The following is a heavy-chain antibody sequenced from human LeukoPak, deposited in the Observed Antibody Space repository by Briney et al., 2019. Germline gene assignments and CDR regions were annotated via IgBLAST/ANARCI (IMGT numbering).Heavy chain of an antibody. Sequence: PGGSLRLSCAASGFTFSSYWMSWVRQAPGKGLEWVANIKQDGSEIYYVDSVKGRFTISRDNAKNSLYLQMNSLRAEDTAVYYCVKDEPLSGYGSVYWGQGTLVTVSS. CDR1: GFTFSSYW. CDR3: VKDEPLSGYGSVY. V-gene: IGHV3-7*03. CDR2: IKQDGSEI. D-gene: IGHD3-22*01. J-gene: IGHJ4*02.